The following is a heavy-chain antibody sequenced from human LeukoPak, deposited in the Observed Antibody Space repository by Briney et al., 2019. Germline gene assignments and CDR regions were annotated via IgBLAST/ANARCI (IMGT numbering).Heavy chain of an antibody. V-gene: IGHV4-59*12. CDR1: GGSISGYY. CDR2: IYYNGNA. J-gene: IGHJ3*02. Sequence: SETLSLTCTVAGGSISGYYGSWIRQPPGKGLEWIGYIYYNGNANYNPSLKGRVTISVDKSKNQFSLKLSSVTAADTAVYYCARDHSYSSSWRAFDIWGQGTMVTVSS. D-gene: IGHD6-13*01. CDR3: ARDHSYSSSWRAFDI.